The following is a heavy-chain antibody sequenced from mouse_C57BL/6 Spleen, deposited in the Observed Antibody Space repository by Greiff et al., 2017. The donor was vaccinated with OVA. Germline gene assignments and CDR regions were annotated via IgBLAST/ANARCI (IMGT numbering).Heavy chain of an antibody. J-gene: IGHJ2*01. CDR3: ARTAVVATGFDY. Sequence: EVQLQQSGPELVKPGASVKMSCKASGYTFTDYNMHWVKQSHGKSLEWIGYINPNNGGTSYNQKFKGQATLTVNKSSSTAYMGLRSLTSEDSAVYYCARTAVVATGFDYWGQGTTLTVSS. D-gene: IGHD1-1*01. CDR1: GYTFTDYN. V-gene: IGHV1-22*01. CDR2: INPNNGGT.